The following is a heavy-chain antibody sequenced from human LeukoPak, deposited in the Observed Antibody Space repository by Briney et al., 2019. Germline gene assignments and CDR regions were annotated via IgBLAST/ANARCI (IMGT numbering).Heavy chain of an antibody. CDR1: GYTFTSYD. D-gene: IGHD3-3*01. CDR2: IIPIFGTA. J-gene: IGHJ4*02. V-gene: IGHV1-69*05. Sequence: ASVKVSCKASGYTFTSYDISWVRQAPGQGLEWMGRIIPIFGTANYAQKFQGRVTITTDESTSTAYMELSSLRSEDTAVYYCARGPLHDFWSGYLDYWGQGTLVTVSS. CDR3: ARGPLHDFWSGYLDY.